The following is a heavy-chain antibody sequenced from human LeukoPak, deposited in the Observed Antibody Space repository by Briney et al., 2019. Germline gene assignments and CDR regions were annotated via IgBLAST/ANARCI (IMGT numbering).Heavy chain of an antibody. CDR1: GFTFNTYS. Sequence: PGGSLRLSCAVSGFTFNTYSMNWVRQAPGKGLEWVSYISASSSTIYYADSVKGRFTISRDNAKNSLYLQMNSLRAEDTAVYYCARNLAGGYLRSLDYWGQGTLVTVSS. CDR3: ARNLAGGYLRSLDY. D-gene: IGHD3-22*01. J-gene: IGHJ4*02. CDR2: ISASSSTI. V-gene: IGHV3-48*01.